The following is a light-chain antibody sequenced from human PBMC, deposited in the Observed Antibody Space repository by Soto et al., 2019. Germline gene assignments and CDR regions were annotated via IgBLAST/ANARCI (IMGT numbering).Light chain of an antibody. CDR3: SSYAGSNNFVV. CDR2: EVS. CDR1: SSDVGGYNY. V-gene: IGLV2-8*01. Sequence: QSALTQPPSASGSPGQSVTISCTGTSSDVGGYNYVSWYHQHSGKAPNLMIYEVSKRPSGVPDRFSGSKSGNTASLTVSGLQAEDEADYYCSSYAGSNNFVVFGGGTKLTVL. J-gene: IGLJ2*01.